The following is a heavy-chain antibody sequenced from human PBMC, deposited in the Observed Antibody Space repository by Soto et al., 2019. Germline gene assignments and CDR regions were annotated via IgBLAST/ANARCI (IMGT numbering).Heavy chain of an antibody. D-gene: IGHD3-3*01. CDR3: ARGNYDFWSGYYTDNWFDP. CDR2: INHSGST. Sequence: PSETLSLTCAVYGGSFSGYYWTWIRQPPGTGLEWIGEINHSGSTNYNPSLKSRVTISVDTSKNQFSLKLSSVTAADTAVYYCARGNYDFWSGYYTDNWFDPWGQGTLVTVSS. CDR1: GGSFSGYY. V-gene: IGHV4-34*01. J-gene: IGHJ5*02.